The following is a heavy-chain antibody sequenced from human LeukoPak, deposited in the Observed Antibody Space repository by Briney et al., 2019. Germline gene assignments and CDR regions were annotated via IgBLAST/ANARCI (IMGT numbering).Heavy chain of an antibody. V-gene: IGHV3-30*14. CDR3: ARDGYNLLQSDAFDI. Sequence: GGSLRLSCAASGFTFSSYAMHWVRQAPGKGLEWVAVISYDGSNKYYADSVKGRFTISRDNSKNTLYLQMNSLRAEDTAVYYCARDGYNLLQSDAFDIWGQGTMVTVSS. CDR1: GFTFSSYA. CDR2: ISYDGSNK. J-gene: IGHJ3*02. D-gene: IGHD5-24*01.